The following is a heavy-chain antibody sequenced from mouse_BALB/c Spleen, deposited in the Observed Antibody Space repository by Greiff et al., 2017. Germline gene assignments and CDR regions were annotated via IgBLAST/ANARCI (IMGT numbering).Heavy chain of an antibody. J-gene: IGHJ4*01. CDR2: IRNKANGYTT. CDR1: GFTFTDYY. Sequence: DVQLVESGGGLVQPGGSLRLSCATSGFTFTDYYMSWVRQPPGKALEWLGFIRNKANGYTTEYSASVKGRFTISRDNSQSILYLQMNTLRAEDSATYYCARDEDSSYDYAMDYWGQGTSVTVSS. D-gene: IGHD1-1*01. V-gene: IGHV7-3*02. CDR3: ARDEDSSYDYAMDY.